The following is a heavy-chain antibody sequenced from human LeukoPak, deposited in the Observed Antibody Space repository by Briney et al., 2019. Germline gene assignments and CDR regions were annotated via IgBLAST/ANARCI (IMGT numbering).Heavy chain of an antibody. Sequence: LSGGSLRLSCSASGFTFSNYWMSWVRQAPGKGLEWVANIKQDESEKYYVDSVKGRFTISRDNAKSSLYLQMNSLRAEDTAAYYCARALDSSSSRYQAFEEWGQGTLVTVSS. D-gene: IGHD2-2*01. CDR2: IKQDESEK. J-gene: IGHJ4*02. V-gene: IGHV3-7*01. CDR3: ARALDSSSSRYQAFEE. CDR1: GFTFSNYW.